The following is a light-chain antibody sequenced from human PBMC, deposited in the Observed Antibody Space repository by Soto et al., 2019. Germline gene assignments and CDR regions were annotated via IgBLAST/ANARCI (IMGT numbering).Light chain of an antibody. CDR1: QRVSSN. Sequence: EIVMTQFPATLSVSPRERATLSCRASQRVSSNLAWYQQKPGQAPSLLSYVASTRATGNPARFSRGGPGTDFTLTISRLEPEDFAVYYCKKFSSDPLTFGGGTKVDIK. V-gene: IGKV3-15*01. CDR2: VAS. CDR3: KKFSSDPLT. J-gene: IGKJ4*01.